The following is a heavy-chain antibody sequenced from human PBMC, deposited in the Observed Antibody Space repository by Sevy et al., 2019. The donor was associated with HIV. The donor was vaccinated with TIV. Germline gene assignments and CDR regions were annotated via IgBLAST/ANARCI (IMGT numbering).Heavy chain of an antibody. Sequence: ASVKVSCKVSGYTLTELSMHWVRQAPGKGLEWMGGFDPEDGETIYAQKFQGRVTMTEDTSTDTAYMELSSLRSEDTVVYYCATDLGYCSGGSCYTYYGMDVWGQGTTVTVSS. V-gene: IGHV1-24*01. J-gene: IGHJ6*02. CDR1: GYTLTELS. D-gene: IGHD2-15*01. CDR2: FDPEDGET. CDR3: ATDLGYCSGGSCYTYYGMDV.